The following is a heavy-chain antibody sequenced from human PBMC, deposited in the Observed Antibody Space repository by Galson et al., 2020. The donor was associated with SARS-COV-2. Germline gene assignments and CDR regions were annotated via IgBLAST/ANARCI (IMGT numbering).Heavy chain of an antibody. Sequence: SETLSLTCAVSGGSISSGGYSWSWIRQPPGKGLEWIGYIYHSVSTYYNPSLKSRVTISVDRSKNQFSLKLSSVTAADTAVYYCARGLGGYYYYMDVWGKGTTVTVSS. D-gene: IGHD2-15*01. CDR2: IYHSVST. J-gene: IGHJ6*03. V-gene: IGHV4-30-2*01. CDR3: ARGLGGYYYYMDV. CDR1: GGSISSGGYS.